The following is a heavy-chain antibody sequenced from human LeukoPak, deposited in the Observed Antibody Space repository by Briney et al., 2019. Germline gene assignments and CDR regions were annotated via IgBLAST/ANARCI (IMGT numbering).Heavy chain of an antibody. CDR3: ARRIAVAGKGYYYYGMDV. J-gene: IGHJ6*02. CDR1: GFTFSSYS. Sequence: GGSLRLSCAASGFTFSSYSMNWVRQAPGKGLEWVSYISSSSSTIYYADSVKGRFTISRDNAKNSLYLQMNSLRAEDTAVYYCARRIAVAGKGYYYYGMDVWGQGTTVTVSS. CDR2: ISSSSSTI. V-gene: IGHV3-48*04. D-gene: IGHD6-19*01.